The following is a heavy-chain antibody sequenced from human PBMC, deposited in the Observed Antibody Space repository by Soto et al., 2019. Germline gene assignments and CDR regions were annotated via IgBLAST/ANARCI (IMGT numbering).Heavy chain of an antibody. Sequence: SETLSLTCNVSGGSINSNSYNWGWIRQPPGKGLESIGTIYYSGTTYYNPSLKSRVTISVDTSKNQFSLKLTSVTAADTAVYYCARRSEATRSFDIWGQGAMVTVSS. J-gene: IGHJ3*02. CDR1: GGSINSNSYN. V-gene: IGHV4-39*01. CDR2: IYYSGTT. D-gene: IGHD1-26*01. CDR3: ARRSEATRSFDI.